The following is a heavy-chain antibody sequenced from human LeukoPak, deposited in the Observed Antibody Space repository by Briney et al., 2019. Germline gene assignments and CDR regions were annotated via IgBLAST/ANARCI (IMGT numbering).Heavy chain of an antibody. V-gene: IGHV3-30*18. D-gene: IGHD3-22*01. J-gene: IGHJ4*02. CDR3: AKGKWSSGYYYFDY. Sequence: GGSLRLSCAASGFTFSSYGMHWVRQAPGKGLEWVAVISYDGSNKYYADSVKGRFTISRDNFKNTLYLQMNSLGAEDTAVYYCAKGKWSSGYYYFDYWGQGTLVTVSS. CDR1: GFTFSSYG. CDR2: ISYDGSNK.